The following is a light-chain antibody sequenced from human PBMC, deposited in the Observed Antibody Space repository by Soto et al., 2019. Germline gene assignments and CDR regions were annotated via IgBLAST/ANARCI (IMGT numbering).Light chain of an antibody. CDR3: QMSYSRSTSA. CDR1: QSINKN. CDR2: GAS. J-gene: IGKJ3*01. V-gene: IGKV1-39*01. Sequence: DMQMTQSPSSLSASVGDRVTITCRASQSINKNLNWFQQKPGKAPKLLIYGASNLHSGVPSRFSGSGSGTDFTLTISSLQPEDFATYYCQMSYSRSTSAFGPGTKVHIK.